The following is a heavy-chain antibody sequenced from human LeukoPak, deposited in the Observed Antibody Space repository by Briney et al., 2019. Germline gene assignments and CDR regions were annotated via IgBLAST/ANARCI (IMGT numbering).Heavy chain of an antibody. D-gene: IGHD2-15*01. CDR1: GGSISGYH. V-gene: IGHV4-59*08. J-gene: IGHJ5*02. Sequence: SETLSLTCTVTGGSISGYHWNWIRQSPGKGLEWIANIYYAGIADYNPSLKSRVTTSVDTSKNEISLILSSVTAADTAVYYCARKTYCSGGRCYGENWFDPWGQGTLVTVSS. CDR2: IYYAGIA. CDR3: ARKTYCSGGRCYGENWFDP.